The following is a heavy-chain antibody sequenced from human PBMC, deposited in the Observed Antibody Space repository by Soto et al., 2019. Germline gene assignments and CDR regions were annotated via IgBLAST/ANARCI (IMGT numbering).Heavy chain of an antibody. V-gene: IGHV3-30*18. CDR2: ISYDGSNK. CDR3: AEAYYDFWSGYLDY. D-gene: IGHD3-3*01. CDR1: GFTFSSYG. Sequence: ESGGGVVQPGRSLRLSCAASGFTFSSYGMHWVRQAPGKGLEWVAVISYDGSNKYYADSVKGRFTISRDNSKNTLYLQMNSLRAEDTAVYYCAEAYYDFWSGYLDYWGQGTLVTVSS. J-gene: IGHJ4*02.